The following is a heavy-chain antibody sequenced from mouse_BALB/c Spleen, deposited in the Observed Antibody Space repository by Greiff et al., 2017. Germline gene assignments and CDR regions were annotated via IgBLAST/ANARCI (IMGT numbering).Heavy chain of an antibody. J-gene: IGHJ2*01. CDR1: GYTFTSYW. CDR2: IYPGNSDT. D-gene: IGHD1-1*01. CDR3: TINYYGSFYYFDY. Sequence: EVQLQESGTVLARPGASVKMSCKASGYTFTSYWMHWVKQRPGQGLEWIGAIYPGNSDTSYNQKFKGKAKLTAVTSTSTAYMELSSLTNEDSAVYYCTINYYGSFYYFDYWGQGTTLTVSS. V-gene: IGHV1-5*01.